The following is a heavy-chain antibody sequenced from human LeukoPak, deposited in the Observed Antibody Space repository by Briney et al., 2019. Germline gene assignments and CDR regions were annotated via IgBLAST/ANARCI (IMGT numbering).Heavy chain of an antibody. CDR3: AKGGDYEPYYYYYYMDV. CDR1: GFTFSNYG. J-gene: IGHJ6*03. CDR2: MSGSVSST. Sequence: GGSLRLSCAASGFTFSNYGMSWVRQAPGKGLELVSVMSGSVSSTYYADSVKGRFTISRDNSKNTLYLQMNSLRAEDTAAYYCAKGGDYEPYYYYYYMDVWGKGTTVTVSS. D-gene: IGHD4-17*01. V-gene: IGHV3-23*01.